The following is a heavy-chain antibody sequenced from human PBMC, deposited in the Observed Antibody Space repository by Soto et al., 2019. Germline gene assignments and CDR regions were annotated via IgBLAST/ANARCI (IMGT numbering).Heavy chain of an antibody. Sequence: EVQLLESGGGLAQPGGSLTLSCAASGFTFSDYTMSWVRQAPGQVLECISVILSDYNTFYSGSVRGRFTISRDNSKNTLYLKMNRLRAEDTAIYYCARRTNGYFGYWGQGALVTVSS. J-gene: IGHJ4*02. V-gene: IGHV3-23*03. CDR1: GFTFSDYT. D-gene: IGHD2-8*01. CDR3: ARRTNGYFGY. CDR2: ILSDYNT.